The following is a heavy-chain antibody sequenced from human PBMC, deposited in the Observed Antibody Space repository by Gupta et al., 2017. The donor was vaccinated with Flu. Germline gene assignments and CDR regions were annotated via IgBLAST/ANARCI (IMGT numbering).Heavy chain of an antibody. CDR1: GGSISSSSYY. Sequence: QLQLQESGPGLVKPSETLSLTCTVSGGSISSSSYYWGWIRQPPGKGLEWIGSIYYSGSTYYNPSLKSRVTISVDTSKNQFSLKLSSVTAADTAVYYCARPRGRAGAVDYWGQGTLVTVSS. CDR3: ARPRGRAGAVDY. D-gene: IGHD1-26*01. CDR2: IYYSGST. J-gene: IGHJ4*02. V-gene: IGHV4-39*01.